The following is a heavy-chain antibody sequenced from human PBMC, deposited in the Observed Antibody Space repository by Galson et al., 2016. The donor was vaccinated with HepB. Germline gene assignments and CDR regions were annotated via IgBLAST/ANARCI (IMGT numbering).Heavy chain of an antibody. Sequence: SVKVSCKASGYTFTSFGITWVRQAPGQGLEWMGWISAYNGYTNYAQKLQGRVTMTTHTSTSTVYMELRSLRSDDTAVYYCARGGGGTYFENHYYGMDVWGQGTTVTVSS. CDR1: GYTFTSFG. J-gene: IGHJ6*02. CDR2: ISAYNGYT. D-gene: IGHD1-26*01. V-gene: IGHV1-18*01. CDR3: ARGGGGTYFENHYYGMDV.